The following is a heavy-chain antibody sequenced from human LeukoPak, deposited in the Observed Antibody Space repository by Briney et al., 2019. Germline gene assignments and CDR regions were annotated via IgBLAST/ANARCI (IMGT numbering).Heavy chain of an antibody. CDR2: ISSGGGST. CDR1: GFTFSSYA. D-gene: IGHD3-10*01. CDR3: AKDVGGYYFTYWSGCFDH. J-gene: IGHJ4*02. Sequence: GGSLRLSCAGSGFTFSSYAMSWVRQAPGKGLEWVSGISSGGGSTYYADSVKGRFTISRDNSKDTLDLEMNSLRAEDTAVYYCAKDVGGYYFTYWSGCFDHWGQGTLVTVSS. V-gene: IGHV3-23*01.